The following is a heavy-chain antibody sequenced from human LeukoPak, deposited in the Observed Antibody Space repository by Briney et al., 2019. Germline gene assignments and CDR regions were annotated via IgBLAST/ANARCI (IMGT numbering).Heavy chain of an antibody. D-gene: IGHD5-24*01. CDR3: ANRDGHNNRHIDY. V-gene: IGHV3-23*01. CDR1: GFSFSNYA. J-gene: IGHJ4*02. CDR2: ISGSGDST. Sequence: GGSLRLSCAAPGFSFSNYAMIWVRQPPGKGLDWVSGISGSGDSTYYADSVKGRFTISRDNSKNTLYLQINTLRAEDTAVYYCANRDGHNNRHIDYWGQGTLVTVSS.